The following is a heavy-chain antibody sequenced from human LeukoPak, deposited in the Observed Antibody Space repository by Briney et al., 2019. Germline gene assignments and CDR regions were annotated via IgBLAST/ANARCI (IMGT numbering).Heavy chain of an antibody. CDR2: MSYSGRT. Sequence: SETLSLTCTVSGGSISISNYYWGWIRQPPGKGLEWIGSMSYSGRTYYNPSLKTRVTVSLDTSKNQFSLKLSSVTAADTAVYYCARLLPMVRGVTNWFDPWGQGTLVTVSS. CDR1: GGSISISNYY. J-gene: IGHJ5*02. V-gene: IGHV4-39*07. CDR3: ARLLPMVRGVTNWFDP. D-gene: IGHD3-10*01.